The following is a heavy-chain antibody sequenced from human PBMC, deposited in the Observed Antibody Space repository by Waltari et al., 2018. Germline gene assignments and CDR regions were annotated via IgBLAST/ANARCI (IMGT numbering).Heavy chain of an antibody. D-gene: IGHD3-9*01. V-gene: IGHV1-18*01. CDR2: LSAYHGNT. CDR3: ARLNYDILTGYYFYWYFDL. Sequence: QVQLVQSGAEVKKPGASVKVSCKASGYTFTSYGISWVRQAPGQGLEWMGWLSAYHGNTNYAQKLQGRGTMTTDTSTSTAYMELRSLRSDDTAVYYCARLNYDILTGYYFYWYFDLWGRGTLVTVSS. CDR1: GYTFTSYG. J-gene: IGHJ2*01.